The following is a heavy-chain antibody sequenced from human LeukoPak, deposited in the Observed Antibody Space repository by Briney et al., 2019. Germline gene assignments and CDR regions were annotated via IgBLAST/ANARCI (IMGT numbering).Heavy chain of an antibody. Sequence: PGGSLRLSCAASGFTFSSYAMSWVRQAPGKGLEWVSAISGSGGSTYYADSVKGRFTISRDNSKNTLYLQMNSLRAEDTAVYYCAKHIVVVTAGGRYYFDYWGQGTLVTVSS. D-gene: IGHD2-21*02. J-gene: IGHJ4*02. CDR1: GFTFSSYA. CDR2: ISGSGGST. V-gene: IGHV3-23*01. CDR3: AKHIVVVTAGGRYYFDY.